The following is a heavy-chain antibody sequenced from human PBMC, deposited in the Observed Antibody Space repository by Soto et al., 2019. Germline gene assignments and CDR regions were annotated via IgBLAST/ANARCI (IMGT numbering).Heavy chain of an antibody. Sequence: GGSLRLSCTVSGFTFNTYALHWVRQAPGKGLEWVAVISSDGRNKNYAASVKGRFTISRENSKNTMSLEMDSLQPGDTAIYYCVREGYSSDYYINWFDPWGQGSVVTVSS. J-gene: IGHJ5*02. CDR3: VREGYSSDYYINWFDP. CDR2: ISSDGRNK. D-gene: IGHD3-22*01. V-gene: IGHV3-30*04. CDR1: GFTFNTYA.